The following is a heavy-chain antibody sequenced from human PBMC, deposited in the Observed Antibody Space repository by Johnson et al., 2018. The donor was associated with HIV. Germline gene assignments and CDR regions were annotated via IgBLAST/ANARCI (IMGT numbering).Heavy chain of an antibody. J-gene: IGHJ3*02. Sequence: VLLLESGGGVVQPGKSLRLSCAASGFTFSNYAMHWVRQAPGKGLEWVAFISYDGKAKYHADSVMGRFTISRDNSKNTLYLQINSLRAEDTAVYYCARGGYSTILDAFDIWGQGTMVTVSS. CDR2: ISYDGKAK. CDR3: ARGGYSTILDAFDI. CDR1: GFTFSNYA. D-gene: IGHD6-13*01. V-gene: IGHV3-30*04.